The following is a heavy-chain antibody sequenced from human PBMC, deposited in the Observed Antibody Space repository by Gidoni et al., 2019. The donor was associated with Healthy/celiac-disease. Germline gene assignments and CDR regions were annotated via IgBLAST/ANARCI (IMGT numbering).Heavy chain of an antibody. CDR1: GFPFCSYA. Sequence: EVQLLESGGGLVQPGGSLRLPCSASGFPFCSYAMSWVRQAPGKGLECVSAISGSGGSTYSADSVKGRFTISRDNSKNTLYLQMNSLRAEDTAVYYCAKLSSIAAAGTDWFDPWGQGTLVTVSS. V-gene: IGHV3-23*01. CDR2: ISGSGGST. J-gene: IGHJ5*02. D-gene: IGHD6-13*01. CDR3: AKLSSIAAAGTDWFDP.